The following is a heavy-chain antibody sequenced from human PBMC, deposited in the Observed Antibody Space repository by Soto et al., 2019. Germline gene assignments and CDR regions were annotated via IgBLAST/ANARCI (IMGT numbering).Heavy chain of an antibody. V-gene: IGHV3-23*01. CDR2: ISGSGGST. CDR3: AKDRGERDSSGYYYFNWFDP. J-gene: IGHJ5*02. CDR1: GFTFSNYA. Sequence: VQLLESGGGLVQPGGSLRLSCAGSGFTFSNYAMSWVRQAPGKGLEWVSAISGSGGSTYYADSVKGRFTISRDNSKNTLYLQMNSLRAEDTAIYYCAKDRGERDSSGYYYFNWFDPWGQGTLVTVSS. D-gene: IGHD3-22*01.